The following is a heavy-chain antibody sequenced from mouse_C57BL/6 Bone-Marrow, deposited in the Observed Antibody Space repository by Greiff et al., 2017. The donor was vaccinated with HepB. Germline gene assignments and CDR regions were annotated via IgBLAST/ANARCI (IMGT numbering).Heavy chain of an antibody. J-gene: IGHJ3*01. CDR3: ARDYYGSSYRAWFAY. Sequence: EVKLVESGPELVKPGASVKISCKASGYSFTDYNMNWVKQSNGKSLEWIGVINPNYGTTSYNQKFKGKATLTVDQSSSTAYMQLNSLTSEDSAVYYCARDYYGSSYRAWFAYWGQGTLVTVSA. V-gene: IGHV1-39*01. CDR1: GYSFTDYN. D-gene: IGHD1-1*01. CDR2: INPNYGTT.